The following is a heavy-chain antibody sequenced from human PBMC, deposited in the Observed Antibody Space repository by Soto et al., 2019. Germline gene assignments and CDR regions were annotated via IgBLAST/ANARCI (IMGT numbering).Heavy chain of an antibody. Sequence: GGSLRLSCAASGFSFRDYAMSWVRQAPGKGLEWVSTISGGGDSTYYAESVKGRFTISRDNFKNTLFLQMNSLRAVDTAVYYCAKVPFVGWEVRETDYWGHGTLVTVSS. CDR3: AKVPFVGWEVRETDY. D-gene: IGHD1-26*01. CDR2: ISGGGDST. V-gene: IGHV3-23*01. CDR1: GFSFRDYA. J-gene: IGHJ4*03.